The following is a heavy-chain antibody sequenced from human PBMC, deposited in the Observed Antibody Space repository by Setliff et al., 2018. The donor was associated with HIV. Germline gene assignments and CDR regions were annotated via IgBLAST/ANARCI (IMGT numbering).Heavy chain of an antibody. CDR1: GDTFTDYY. D-gene: IGHD3-3*01. CDR2: INPNSGGT. Sequence: ASVKVSCKASGDTFTDYYFHWLRQAPGQGLEWMGRINPNSGGTNYAQKFRGRVTMTRDTSISTVYMELSSLTSDDTAVYYCTRSVLQFFGVVVDFDYSRVQMDVWGKGTTVTVSS. V-gene: IGHV1-2*06. CDR3: TRSVLQFFGVVVDFDYSRVQMDV. J-gene: IGHJ6*04.